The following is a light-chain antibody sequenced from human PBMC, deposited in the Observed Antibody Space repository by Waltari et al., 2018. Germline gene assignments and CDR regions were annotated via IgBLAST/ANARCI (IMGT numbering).Light chain of an antibody. CDR3: QQYNEWPRT. CDR1: QSVSSN. Sequence: EIVMTQSPATLSVSPGDRATLSCRASQSVSSNLAWYQQRPGQAPRLLSHGASTRATGIPARFSGSGSGTEFTLTISSLQSEDFAVYHCQQYNEWPRTFGQGTKVEIK. J-gene: IGKJ1*01. CDR2: GAS. V-gene: IGKV3-15*01.